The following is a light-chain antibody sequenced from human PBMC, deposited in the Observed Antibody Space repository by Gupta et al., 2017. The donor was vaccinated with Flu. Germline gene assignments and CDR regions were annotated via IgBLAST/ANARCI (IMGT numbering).Light chain of an antibody. J-gene: IGLJ2*01. CDR2: DND. V-gene: IGLV1-47*01. CDR1: SSNIANTP. Sequence: VLTQPASASGPPGQDVNISCSGTSSNIANTPVSWFQQFPGTAPKLLIFDNDQRPWGIPERFSGPKSGTSASLAIAGLRSEDEADYFCATGDDALSGVVFGGGTKVTVL. CDR3: ATGDDALSGVV.